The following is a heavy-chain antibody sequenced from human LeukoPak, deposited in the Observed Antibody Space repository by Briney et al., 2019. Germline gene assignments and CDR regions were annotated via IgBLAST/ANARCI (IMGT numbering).Heavy chain of an antibody. CDR1: GGTISSSSYF. V-gene: IGHV4-39*01. CDR2: IYYGESA. D-gene: IGHD4-23*01. CDR3: GGRERVLWSSSSWYDY. J-gene: IGHJ5*01. Sequence: SVTVSLTCTVSGGTISSSSYFWRWIRQPPGKVGGRIGSIYYGESAYYNPARKSRTTIYVDTSNNQFPLKLSSVTAADTSVACCGGRERVLWSSSSWYDYWGQGTMVTVSS.